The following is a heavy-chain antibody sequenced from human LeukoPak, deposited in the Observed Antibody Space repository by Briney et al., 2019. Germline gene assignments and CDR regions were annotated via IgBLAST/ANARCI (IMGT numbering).Heavy chain of an antibody. CDR1: GFTFSSYW. V-gene: IGHV3-74*01. D-gene: IGHD2-2*01. J-gene: IGHJ5*02. CDR3: ARGVGYCSSTSCYWWFDP. CDR2: INSDGSST. Sequence: GGSLRLSCAASGFTFSSYWMHWVRQAPGRGLVWVSRINSDGSSTSYADSVKGRFTISRDNAKNTLYLQMNSLGAEDTAVYCCARGVGYCSSTSCYWWFDPWGQGTLVTVSS.